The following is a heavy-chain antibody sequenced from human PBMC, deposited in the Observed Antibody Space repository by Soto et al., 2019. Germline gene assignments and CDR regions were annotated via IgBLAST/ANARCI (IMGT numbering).Heavy chain of an antibody. CDR2: IKSKTDGGTT. V-gene: IGHV3-15*01. CDR3: ASYYDFWSGFDY. CDR1: GFTCSNAW. D-gene: IGHD3-3*01. J-gene: IGHJ4*02. Sequence: EVQLVESGGGLVKPGGSLRLSCAASGFTCSNAWMSWVRQAPGKGLEWVGRIKSKTDGGTTDYAAPVKGRFTISRDDSKNTLYLQMNSLKTEDTAVNYCASYYDFWSGFDYWGQGTLVTVSS.